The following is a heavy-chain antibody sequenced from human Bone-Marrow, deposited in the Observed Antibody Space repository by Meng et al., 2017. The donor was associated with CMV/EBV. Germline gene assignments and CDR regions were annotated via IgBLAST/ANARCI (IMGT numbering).Heavy chain of an antibody. D-gene: IGHD4-11*01. CDR2: IRSKANSYAT. V-gene: IGHV3-73*01. CDR3: ASGSDYSNYYYYYGMDV. J-gene: IGHJ6*02. CDR1: GFTFSGSA. Sequence: GGSLRLSCAASGFTFSGSAMRWVRQASGKGLEWVGRIRSKANSYATAYAASVKGRFTISRDNAKNSLYLQMNSLRAEDTAVYYCASGSDYSNYYYYYGMDVWGQGTTVTVSS.